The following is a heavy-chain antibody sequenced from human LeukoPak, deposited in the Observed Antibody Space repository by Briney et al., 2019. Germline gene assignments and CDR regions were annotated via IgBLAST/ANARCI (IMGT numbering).Heavy chain of an antibody. D-gene: IGHD1-26*01. Sequence: PRGSLRLSCAASGFTFSNYSMHWVRQAPGTGLEWVSSISISSSHTFYADSVEGRFTISRDNAKNSLFLQMNSLRAEDTAVYYCASLLLGGYSATDPRPDYWGQGTLVTVSS. CDR1: GFTFSNYS. CDR3: ASLLLGGYSATDPRPDY. J-gene: IGHJ4*01. CDR2: ISISSSHT. V-gene: IGHV3-21*01.